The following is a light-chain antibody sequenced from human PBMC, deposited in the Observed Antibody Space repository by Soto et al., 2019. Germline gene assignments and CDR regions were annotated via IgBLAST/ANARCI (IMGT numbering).Light chain of an antibody. Sequence: QSVLTQPPSVSAAPGQKVTISCSGSSSNIGDNYVSCYQQVPGTAPQVLIYDNNKRPSGIPDRFSGSKYGTSATLGITGLLNGEEADYYCGTWDSSLSAGVFGGGTKLTVL. CDR3: GTWDSSLSAGV. CDR2: DNN. J-gene: IGLJ3*02. V-gene: IGLV1-51*01. CDR1: SSNIGDNY.